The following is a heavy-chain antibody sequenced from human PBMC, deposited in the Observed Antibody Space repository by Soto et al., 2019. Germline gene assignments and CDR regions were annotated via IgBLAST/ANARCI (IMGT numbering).Heavy chain of an antibody. CDR3: ARGNWGSSGEY. D-gene: IGHD7-27*01. Sequence: HVQLQESGPGLVKPSETLSLTCTVSGGSVSSGSYYWSWIRQPPGKGLEWIGYIYYSGSTNYNPSLKSRVTISVDTAKNQFSLKLSSVTAADTAVSYCARGNWGSSGEYWGQGTLVTVSS. J-gene: IGHJ4*02. V-gene: IGHV4-61*01. CDR2: IYYSGST. CDR1: GGSVSSGSYY.